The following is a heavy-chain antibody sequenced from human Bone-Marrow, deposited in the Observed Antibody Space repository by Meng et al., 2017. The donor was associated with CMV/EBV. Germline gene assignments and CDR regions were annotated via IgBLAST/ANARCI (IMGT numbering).Heavy chain of an antibody. CDR1: GFTFSSYV. J-gene: IGHJ6*02. Sequence: GSLRLSCAASGFTFSSYVMHWVRQAPGKGLEWVAFIQYDGSKKYYADSVKGRFTISRDNSKNTLYLQMNSLRAEDTAVYYCAKDWSSPQFLEWLVPFYGMDVWGQGTTVTVSS. CDR2: IQYDGSKK. D-gene: IGHD3-3*01. V-gene: IGHV3-30*02. CDR3: AKDWSSPQFLEWLVPFYGMDV.